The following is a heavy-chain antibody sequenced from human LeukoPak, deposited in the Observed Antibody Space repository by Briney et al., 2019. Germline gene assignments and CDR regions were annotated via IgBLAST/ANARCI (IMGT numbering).Heavy chain of an antibody. V-gene: IGHV3-23*01. J-gene: IGHJ4*02. CDR1: GFTFSTYG. Sequence: GGSLRLSCAASGFTFSTYGMSWVRQAPGKGLEWVSAISGGGGSTYYADSVKGRFTISGDNSKNTLYLQMNSLRAEDTAVYYCAKYGDILTGYPYYFDYWGQGALVTVSS. CDR2: ISGGGGST. CDR3: AKYGDILTGYPYYFDY. D-gene: IGHD3-9*01.